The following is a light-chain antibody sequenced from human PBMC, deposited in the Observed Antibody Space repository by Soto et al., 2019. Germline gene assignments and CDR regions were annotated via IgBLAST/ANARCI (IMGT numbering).Light chain of an antibody. V-gene: IGLV2-14*01. CDR2: DVS. CDR3: SSYTSSSTLV. CDR1: SSDVGGYNY. J-gene: IGLJ2*01. Sequence: QLVLTQPASVSGSPGQSITISCTGTSSDVGGYNYVSWYQQHPDRAPKLMIYDVSNRPSGVSNRFSGSKSGNTASLTISGLQAEDEADYYCSSYTSSSTLVFGGGTKVTVL.